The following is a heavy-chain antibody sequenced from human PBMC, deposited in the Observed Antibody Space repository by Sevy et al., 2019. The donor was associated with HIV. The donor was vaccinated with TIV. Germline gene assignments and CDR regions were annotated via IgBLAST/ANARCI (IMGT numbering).Heavy chain of an antibody. V-gene: IGHV3-64D*06. D-gene: IGHD3-3*01. CDR1: GFTFSSNA. CDR2: ISSNGGST. J-gene: IGHJ6*03. CDR3: VKDRVTIFGVDMINYYYYMDV. Sequence: EGSLRLSCSASGFTFSSNAMHWVHQAPGKALEYVSAISSNGGSTYYADSVKGRFTISRDNSKNTLYLQMSSLRAEDTALYSCVKDRVTIFGVDMINYYYYMDVWGKGTTVTVSS.